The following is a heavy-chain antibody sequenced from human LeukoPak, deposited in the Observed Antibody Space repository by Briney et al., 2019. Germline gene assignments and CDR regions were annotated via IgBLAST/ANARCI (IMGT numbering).Heavy chain of an antibody. CDR3: ARDMHEYYFDY. Sequence: GGSLRLSCAASGFTFNNCAMTWVRQAPGKRLEWVSTINTGGGTYYADSVKGRFTTPRDNSRNTLFLQMNTLRAEDTAVYFCARDMHEYYFDYWGQGTLVTVSS. V-gene: IGHV3-23*01. CDR2: INTGGGT. CDR1: GFTFNNCA. J-gene: IGHJ4*02. D-gene: IGHD2-2*01.